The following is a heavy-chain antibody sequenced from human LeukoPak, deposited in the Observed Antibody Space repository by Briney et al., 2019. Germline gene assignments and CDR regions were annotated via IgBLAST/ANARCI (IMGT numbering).Heavy chain of an antibody. CDR2: ISYDGSNK. CDR3: ARDLVSGSIYEQQLVRQSGYYYYGMDV. J-gene: IGHJ6*02. V-gene: IGHV3-30-3*01. CDR1: GFTFSTYA. Sequence: PGGSLRLSCAASGFTFSTYAIHWVRQAPGKGLEWVAVISYDGSNKYYADSVKGRFTISRDNSKNTLYLQMNSLRAEDTAVYYCARDLVSGSIYEQQLVRQSGYYYYGMDVWGQGTTVTVSS. D-gene: IGHD6-13*01.